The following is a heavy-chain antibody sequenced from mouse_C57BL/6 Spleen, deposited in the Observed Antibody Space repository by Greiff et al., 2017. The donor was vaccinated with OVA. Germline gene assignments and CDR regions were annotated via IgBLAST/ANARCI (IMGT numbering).Heavy chain of an antibody. J-gene: IGHJ3*01. CDR3: ARPYGNYASWFAY. CDR2: IYPGSGNT. Sequence: QVQLKQSGPELVKPGASVKISCKASGYSFTSYYIHWVKQRPGQGLEWIGWIYPGSGNTKYNEKFKGKATLTADTSSSTAYMQLSSLTSEDSAVYYCARPYGNYASWFAYWGQGTLVTVSA. V-gene: IGHV1-66*01. D-gene: IGHD2-1*01. CDR1: GYSFTSYY.